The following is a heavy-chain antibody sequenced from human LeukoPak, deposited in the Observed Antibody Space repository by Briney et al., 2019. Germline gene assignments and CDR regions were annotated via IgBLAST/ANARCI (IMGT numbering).Heavy chain of an antibody. J-gene: IGHJ4*02. V-gene: IGHV3-30*02. D-gene: IGHD4-17*01. CDR2: IRYDGSTR. Sequence: GGSLRLSCAASGFRFSGYGMHWVRQVPGKGPEWLAFIRYDGSTRFYTDSVKGRFAISRDNSKNTLSLQMNSLRTEDTAVYYCAALHTGTFVDYWGQGTLVTVSS. CDR1: GFRFSGYG. CDR3: AALHTGTFVDY.